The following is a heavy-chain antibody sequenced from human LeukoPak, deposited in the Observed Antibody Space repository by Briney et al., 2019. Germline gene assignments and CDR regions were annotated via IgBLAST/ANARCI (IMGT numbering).Heavy chain of an antibody. CDR1: GGTFSIYA. V-gene: IGHV1-2*02. J-gene: IGHJ4*02. CDR2: INPNSGGT. D-gene: IGHD6-13*01. CDR3: ARNGDSSSWYWDYFDH. Sequence: ASVKVSCKASGGTFSIYAITWVRQAPGQGLEWMGWINPNSGGTNYAQKFQGRVTMTRDTSISTAYMELNRLRSDDTAVYYCARNGDSSSWYWDYFDHWGQGTLVTVSS.